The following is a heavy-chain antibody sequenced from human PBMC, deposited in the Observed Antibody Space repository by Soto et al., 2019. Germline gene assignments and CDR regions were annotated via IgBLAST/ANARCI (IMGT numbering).Heavy chain of an antibody. Sequence: GGSLRLSCAASGFTFSNYGMHWVRQAPGKGLEWVTVISYDGSNEYYANSVKGRFTISRDNSRNTLHLQMISLRAEDTAVYYCAKDEVPRLLSGYHSIYMDVWGKGTTVTVSS. J-gene: IGHJ6*03. CDR1: GFTFSNYG. CDR2: ISYDGSNE. D-gene: IGHD5-12*01. V-gene: IGHV3-30*18. CDR3: AKDEVPRLLSGYHSIYMDV.